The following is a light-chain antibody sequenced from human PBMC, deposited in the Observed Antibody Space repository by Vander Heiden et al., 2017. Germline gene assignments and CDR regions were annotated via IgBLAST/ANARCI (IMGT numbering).Light chain of an antibody. V-gene: IGKV3-15*01. CDR2: GAS. CDR3: HQYYNCPCT. Sequence: ELVITQSPATLCVSTGERAHHSCRASQCDSSTLAWYQQKPGQAPRLLIYGASTVASGIPARFSGSWSGTEFTLTISSLQSEDFAVDFCHQYYNCPCTFGPGTKVEIK. CDR1: QCDSST. J-gene: IGKJ4*02.